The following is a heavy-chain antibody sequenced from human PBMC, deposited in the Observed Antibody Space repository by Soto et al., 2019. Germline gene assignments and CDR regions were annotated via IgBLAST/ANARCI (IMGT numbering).Heavy chain of an antibody. D-gene: IGHD1-26*01. V-gene: IGHV5-51*01. CDR2: IYPGDSDS. J-gene: IGHJ6*02. CDR1: GYSFTSYW. CDR3: ARLDSGSYPYYYYYGMDV. Sequence: PGESLKICCKGSGYSFTSYWIGWVRQMPGKGLEWMGGIYPGDSDSRYSPSFQGQVTISADNSISTAYLQWSSLKASDTAMYYCARLDSGSYPYYYYYGMDVWGQGTTVTVSS.